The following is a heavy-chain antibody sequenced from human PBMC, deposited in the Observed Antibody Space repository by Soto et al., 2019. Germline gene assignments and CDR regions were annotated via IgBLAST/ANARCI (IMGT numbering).Heavy chain of an antibody. V-gene: IGHV1-2*02. CDR1: GYTFTGYY. J-gene: IGHJ4*02. CDR3: ASLAMYSSSPPAFDY. Sequence: ASVKVSCKASGYTFTGYYMHWVRQAPGQGLEWMGWINPNSGGTNYAQKFQGRVTMTRDTSISTAYMELSRLRSDDTAVYYCASLAMYSSSPPAFDYWGQGTLVTVSS. CDR2: INPNSGGT. D-gene: IGHD6-6*01.